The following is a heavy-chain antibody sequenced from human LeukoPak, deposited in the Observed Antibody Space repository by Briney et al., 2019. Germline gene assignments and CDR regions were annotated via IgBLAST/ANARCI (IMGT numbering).Heavy chain of an antibody. Sequence: ETLSLTCTVSGGSISSYYWSWIRQPPGKGLEWIGYIFYTGSTNYNPSLKSRVTISVDTSKNQFSLKLNSVSAADTAVYYCARDGAVDILTGYGAFDIWGQGTMVTVSS. CDR2: IFYTGST. CDR3: ARDGAVDILTGYGAFDI. J-gene: IGHJ3*02. D-gene: IGHD3-9*01. CDR1: GGSISSYY. V-gene: IGHV4-59*01.